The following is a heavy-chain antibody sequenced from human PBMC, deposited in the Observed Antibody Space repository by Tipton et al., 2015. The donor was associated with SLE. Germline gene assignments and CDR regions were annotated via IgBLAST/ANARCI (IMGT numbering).Heavy chain of an antibody. CDR2: IYYSGST. Sequence: TLSLTCTVSGGSISSYYWSWIRQPPGKGLEWIGYIYYSGSTNYNPSLKSRVTISVDTSKNQCSLKLSSATAADTAVYYCARSFGQFDPWGQGTLVTVSS. D-gene: IGHD3-10*01. CDR3: ARSFGQFDP. V-gene: IGHV4-59*01. CDR1: GGSISSYY. J-gene: IGHJ5*02.